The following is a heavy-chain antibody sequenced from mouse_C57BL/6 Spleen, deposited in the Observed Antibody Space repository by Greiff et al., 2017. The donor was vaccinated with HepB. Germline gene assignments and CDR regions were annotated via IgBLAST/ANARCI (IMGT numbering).Heavy chain of an antibody. CDR2: ISDGGSYT. V-gene: IGHV5-4*01. D-gene: IGHD4-1*01. CDR3: ARELGQAWFAY. CDR1: GFTFSSYA. Sequence: EVKVVESGGGLVKPGGSLKLSCAASGFTFSSYAMSWVRQTPEKRLEWVATISDGGSYTYYPDNVKGRFTISRDNAKNNLYLQMSHLKSEDTAMYYCARELGQAWFAYWGQGTLVTVSA. J-gene: IGHJ3*01.